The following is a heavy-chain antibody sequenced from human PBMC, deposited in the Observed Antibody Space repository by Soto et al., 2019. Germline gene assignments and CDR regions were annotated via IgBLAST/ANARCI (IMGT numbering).Heavy chain of an antibody. D-gene: IGHD6-13*01. Sequence: EVQLLESGGGLVQPGGSLRLSCAASGFIFSSYTMSWVRQAPGKGLEWVSAISGSGGSTYYADSVKGRFTISRDNSKNTVYLELNSLRAEDTAVYYCARVGSSSWYNFDYRGQGTLVTVSS. CDR1: GFIFSSYT. CDR2: ISGSGGST. J-gene: IGHJ4*02. CDR3: ARVGSSSWYNFDY. V-gene: IGHV3-23*01.